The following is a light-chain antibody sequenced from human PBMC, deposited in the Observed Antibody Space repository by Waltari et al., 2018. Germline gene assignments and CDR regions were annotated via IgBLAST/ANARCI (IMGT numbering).Light chain of an antibody. V-gene: IGLV5-45*03. J-gene: IGLJ2*01. Sequence: QAVLTQPSSLSASPGTSASLTCTLRSGITVGTSTLYWYQQKPGSPPQYLLQYKSDSDKQQGSGVPSRFSGSKDASANAGILLISGLQFEDEADYYCMIWHDSSAAFGGGTKLTVL. CDR3: MIWHDSSAA. CDR2: YKSDSDK. CDR1: SGITVGTST.